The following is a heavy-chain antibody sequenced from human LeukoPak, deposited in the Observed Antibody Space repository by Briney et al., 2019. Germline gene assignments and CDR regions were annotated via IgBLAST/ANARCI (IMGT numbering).Heavy chain of an antibody. V-gene: IGHV3-23*01. CDR1: GLTFSSYA. D-gene: IGHD2-2*01. J-gene: IGHJ4*02. CDR2: ISGSGGST. CDR3: AKEYCSSTSCYFHYFDY. Sequence: GGSLRLSCAASGLTFSSYAMSWVRQAPGKGLEWVSAISGSGGSTYYADSVKGRFTISRDNSKNTLYLQMNSLRAEDTAVDYCAKEYCSSTSCYFHYFDYWGQGTLVTVSS.